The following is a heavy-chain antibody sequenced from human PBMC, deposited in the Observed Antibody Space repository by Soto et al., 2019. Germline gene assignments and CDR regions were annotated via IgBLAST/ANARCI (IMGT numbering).Heavy chain of an antibody. CDR1: GGSISSGDYY. CDR2: IYYSGST. CDR3: ARVCSGDSSGYYYSWFDP. Sequence: PSETLSLTCTVSGGSISSGDYYWILIRQPPGKGLEWIGYIYYSGSTYYNPSLKSRVTISVDTSKNQFSLKLSSVTAADTAVYYCARVCSGDSSGYYYSWFDPWGQGTLVTVSS. V-gene: IGHV4-30-4*01. J-gene: IGHJ5*02. D-gene: IGHD3-22*01.